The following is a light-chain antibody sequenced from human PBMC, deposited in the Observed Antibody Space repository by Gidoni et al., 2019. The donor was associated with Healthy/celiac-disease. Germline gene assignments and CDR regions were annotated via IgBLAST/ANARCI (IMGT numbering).Light chain of an antibody. V-gene: IGKV3-15*01. CDR3: QQYNNWPET. Sequence: EIVMTQSPATLSVSPGERATLSCRASQSVSSNLAWYQQTPGPAPRLLIYGSSTRATCIPARFSGSGSGTEFTLTISSLQSEDFAVYYCQQYNNWPETFGQGTKVEIK. CDR1: QSVSSN. J-gene: IGKJ1*01. CDR2: GSS.